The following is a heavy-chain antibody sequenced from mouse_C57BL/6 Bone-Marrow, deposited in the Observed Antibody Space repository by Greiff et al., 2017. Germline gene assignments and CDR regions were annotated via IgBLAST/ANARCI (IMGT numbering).Heavy chain of an antibody. CDR2: IWWDDDK. V-gene: IGHV8-8*01. D-gene: IGHD1-1*01. CDR1: GFSLSTFGMG. J-gene: IGHJ2*01. CDR3: AVYYYGSSYIFDY. Sequence: QVTLKECGPGILQPSQTLSLTCSFSGFSLSTFGMGVGWIRQPSGKGLEWLAHIWWDDDKYYNPALKSLLTSSKDTSKNQVFLKIANVDTADTATYYCAVYYYGSSYIFDYWGQGTTLTVSS.